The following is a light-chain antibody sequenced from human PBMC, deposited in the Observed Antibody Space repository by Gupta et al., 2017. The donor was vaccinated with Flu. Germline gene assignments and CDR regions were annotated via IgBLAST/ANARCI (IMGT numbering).Light chain of an antibody. Sequence: EIVLTQSPCTLSLSPGERATLSCRASQSVSSSYLAWYQQKPGQAPRLLIYGASSRATGSPDRFSGSGSGTDFTLTISRREPEDFAVYYCQQYGSSPQRTFGQGTKVEIK. CDR1: QSVSSSY. CDR3: QQYGSSPQRT. V-gene: IGKV3-20*01. J-gene: IGKJ1*01. CDR2: GAS.